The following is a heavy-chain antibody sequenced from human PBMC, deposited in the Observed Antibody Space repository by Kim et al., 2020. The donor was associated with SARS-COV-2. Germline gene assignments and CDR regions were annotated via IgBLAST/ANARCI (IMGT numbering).Heavy chain of an antibody. V-gene: IGHV1-18*01. Sequence: ASVKVSCKASGYTFTSYGISWVRQAPGQGLEWMGWISAYNGNTNYAQKLQGRVNMTTDTSTSTAYMEMRSLRYDDTAVYYCARTFITILGVVIRFDPWGQGTLVTVSS. D-gene: IGHD3-3*01. CDR3: ARTFITILGVVIRFDP. CDR2: ISAYNGNT. J-gene: IGHJ5*02. CDR1: GYTFTSYG.